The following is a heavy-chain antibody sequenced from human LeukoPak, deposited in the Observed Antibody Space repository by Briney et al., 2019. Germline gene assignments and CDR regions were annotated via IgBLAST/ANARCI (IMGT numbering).Heavy chain of an antibody. J-gene: IGHJ5*02. CDR1: GGTFNNYA. Sequence: GASVKVSCKASGGTFNNYAISWVRQAPGQGLEWMGGIIPIFGTANYAQKFQGRVTITADESTSTAYMELSSLRSEDTAVYYCARVFGCSSTSCYNWFDPWGQGTLVTVSS. CDR2: IIPIFGTA. V-gene: IGHV1-69*13. D-gene: IGHD2-2*01. CDR3: ARVFGCSSTSCYNWFDP.